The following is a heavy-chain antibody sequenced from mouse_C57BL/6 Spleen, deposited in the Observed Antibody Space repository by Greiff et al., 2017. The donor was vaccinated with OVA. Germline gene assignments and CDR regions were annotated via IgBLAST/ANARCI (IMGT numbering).Heavy chain of an antibody. CDR2: IDPENGDT. J-gene: IGHJ3*01. V-gene: IGHV14-4*01. CDR1: GFNIKDDY. CDR3: TKDGRFAY. D-gene: IGHD2-3*01. Sequence: VQLQQSGAELVRPGASVKLSCTASGFNIKDDYMHWVKQRPEQGLEWIGWIDPENGDTEYASKFQGKATITADTSSNTAYLQLSGLTSEDPAVYYCTKDGRFAYWGQGTLVTVSA.